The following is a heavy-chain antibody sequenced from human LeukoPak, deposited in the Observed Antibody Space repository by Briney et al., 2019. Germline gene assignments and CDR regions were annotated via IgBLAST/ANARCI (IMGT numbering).Heavy chain of an antibody. Sequence: PGGSLRLSCAASGFTFSSYGMHWVRQAPGKGLEWVAVISYDGSNKYYADSAKGRFTISRDNSKNTLHLQMNSLRAEDTAVYYCAKTGYSSSSPDYWGQGTLVTVSS. CDR3: AKTGYSSSSPDY. V-gene: IGHV3-30*18. CDR2: ISYDGSNK. CDR1: GFTFSSYG. D-gene: IGHD6-6*01. J-gene: IGHJ4*02.